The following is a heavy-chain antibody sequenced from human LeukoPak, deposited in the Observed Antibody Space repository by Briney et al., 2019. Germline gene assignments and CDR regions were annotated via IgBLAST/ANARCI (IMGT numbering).Heavy chain of an antibody. J-gene: IGHJ3*02. CDR3: ARNRGDGSAARTHDAFTM. V-gene: IGHV1-69*06. CDR1: GYTFTSYG. D-gene: IGHD6-6*01. Sequence: GASVKVSCKASGYTFTSYGISWVRQAPGQGLEWMGGITPIFGTTNYAQKFQGRITVTADTSTSTAYMELSSLRYEDSAVYYCARNRGDGSAARTHDAFTMWGQGTMVTVSS. CDR2: ITPIFGTT.